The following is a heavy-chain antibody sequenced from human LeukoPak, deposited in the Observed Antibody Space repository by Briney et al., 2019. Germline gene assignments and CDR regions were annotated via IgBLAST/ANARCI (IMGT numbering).Heavy chain of an antibody. J-gene: IGHJ4*02. Sequence: GGSLRLSCAASGFTVSSTYMSWVRQAPGKGLEWVSVFYSGGSTYYADSVKGRFTISRDNSKNTLYLQVNSLRAEDTAVYYCARALHWKEYCFDYWGQGTLVTVSS. CDR1: GFTVSSTY. D-gene: IGHD1-1*01. V-gene: IGHV3-66*01. CDR2: FYSGGST. CDR3: ARALHWKEYCFDY.